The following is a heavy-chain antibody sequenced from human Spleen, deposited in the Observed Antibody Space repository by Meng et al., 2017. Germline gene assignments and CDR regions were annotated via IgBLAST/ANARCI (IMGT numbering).Heavy chain of an antibody. D-gene: IGHD3-10*01. CDR2: ISGTGGST. CDR1: GFTFSGYA. Sequence: GESLKISCAASGFTFSGYAMSWVRQAPGKGLEWVSTISGTGGSTYYADSVKGRFTISRDNSKNTLYLQVNSLRAEDTAIYYCAKLWFGEQIHPYFDSWGQGTLVTVSS. CDR3: AKLWFGEQIHPYFDS. J-gene: IGHJ4*02. V-gene: IGHV3-23*01.